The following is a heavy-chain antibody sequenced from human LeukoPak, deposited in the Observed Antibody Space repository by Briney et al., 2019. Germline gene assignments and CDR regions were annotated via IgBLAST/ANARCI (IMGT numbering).Heavy chain of an antibody. D-gene: IGHD3-3*01. CDR1: GGTFSSYA. CDR3: ARGGYDFWSGWGPGDV. CDR2: IIPIFGTA. V-gene: IGHV1-69*01. Sequence: GSSVKVSCKASGGTFSSYAISWVRQAPGQGLEWMGGIIPIFGTANYAQKFQGRVTITADESTSTAYMELSSLRSEDTAVYYCARGGYDFWSGWGPGDVWGQGTTVTVSS. J-gene: IGHJ6*02.